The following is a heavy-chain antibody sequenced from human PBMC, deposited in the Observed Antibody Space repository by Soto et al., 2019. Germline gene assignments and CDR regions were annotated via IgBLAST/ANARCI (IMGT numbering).Heavy chain of an antibody. D-gene: IGHD6-19*01. Sequence: SQTLSLTCAISGDSVSSNSAAWNWIRQSPSRGLEWLGRTYYRSKWYNDYAVSVKSRITINPDTSKNQFSLQLNSVTPEDTAVYYCARDPRSGWTGQNWFDPWGQGTLVTSPQ. V-gene: IGHV6-1*01. CDR2: TYYRSKWYN. CDR3: ARDPRSGWTGQNWFDP. J-gene: IGHJ5*02. CDR1: GDSVSSNSAA.